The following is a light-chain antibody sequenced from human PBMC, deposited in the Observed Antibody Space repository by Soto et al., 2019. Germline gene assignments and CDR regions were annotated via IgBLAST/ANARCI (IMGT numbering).Light chain of an antibody. Sequence: DVVMTQSPLSLPVTLGQPASISCRSSQSLVHNNGNTYLAWFHQRPGQSPRRLIYQVSNRDSGVPDRFSGSGSGTDFTLKISRVEAEDFGVYHCMQGTHAPHTFGQGTKLEIK. CDR3: MQGTHAPHT. CDR2: QVS. V-gene: IGKV2-30*02. J-gene: IGKJ2*01. CDR1: QSLVHNNGNTY.